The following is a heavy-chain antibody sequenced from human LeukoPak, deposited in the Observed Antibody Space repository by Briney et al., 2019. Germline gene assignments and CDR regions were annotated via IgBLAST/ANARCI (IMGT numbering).Heavy chain of an antibody. Sequence: PGGSLRLSCAPSGFTFSSYATSWVRQAPGKGLEWVSAISGSGGNTYYADSVKGRFTISRDNSKNTLYLQMNSLRAEDTAVYYCAKGLLWFGELWGALDYWGQGTLVTVSS. CDR2: ISGSGGNT. V-gene: IGHV3-23*01. CDR3: AKGLLWFGELWGALDY. CDR1: GFTFSSYA. D-gene: IGHD3-10*01. J-gene: IGHJ4*02.